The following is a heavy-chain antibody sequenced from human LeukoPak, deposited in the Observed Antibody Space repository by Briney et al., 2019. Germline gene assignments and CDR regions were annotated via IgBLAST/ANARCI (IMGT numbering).Heavy chain of an antibody. J-gene: IGHJ4*02. Sequence: GGSLRLSWEGSGLTFSRYAMRWVRQAPGEGLEGVSAISGSGGSTYYADSVKGRFTISRDNSKNPLHLHLHSLRAQDTAVYYCAKNPAQVATIREYYFVYWGQGTLVTVSS. V-gene: IGHV3-23*01. D-gene: IGHD5-12*01. CDR2: ISGSGGST. CDR1: GLTFSRYA. CDR3: AKNPAQVATIREYYFVY.